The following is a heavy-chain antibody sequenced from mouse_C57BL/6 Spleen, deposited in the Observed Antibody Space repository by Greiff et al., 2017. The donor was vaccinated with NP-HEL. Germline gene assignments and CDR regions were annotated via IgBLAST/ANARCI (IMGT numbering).Heavy chain of an antibody. Sequence: VQLQQPGAELVKPGASVKLSCKASGYTFTSYWMHWVKQRPGQGLEWIGMIHPNSGSTNYNEKFKSKATLTVDKSSSTAYMQLSSLTSEDSAVYYCARGGDYDGVYYAMDYWGQGTSVTVSS. CDR1: GYTFTSYW. CDR3: ARGGDYDGVYYAMDY. D-gene: IGHD2-4*01. CDR2: IHPNSGST. V-gene: IGHV1-64*01. J-gene: IGHJ4*01.